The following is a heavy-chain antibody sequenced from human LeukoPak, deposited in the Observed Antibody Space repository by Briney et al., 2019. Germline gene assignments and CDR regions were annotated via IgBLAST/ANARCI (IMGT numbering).Heavy chain of an antibody. J-gene: IGHJ4*02. CDR3: ARSYTIFDPFDY. Sequence: GGTLRLSCAASGFTFSSYAMHWVRQAPGKGLEWVAVISYDGNNKYYADSVKGRFTISRDNSRNTLSLQMDSLRADDTALYYCARSYTIFDPFDYWGQGTLVTVSS. CDR1: GFTFSSYA. CDR2: ISYDGNNK. D-gene: IGHD3-3*01. V-gene: IGHV3-30-3*01.